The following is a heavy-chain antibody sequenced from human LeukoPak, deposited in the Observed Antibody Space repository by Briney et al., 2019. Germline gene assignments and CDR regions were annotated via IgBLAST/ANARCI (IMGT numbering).Heavy chain of an antibody. CDR3: ARQYSSSTSFDP. CDR1: GGSFSGYY. D-gene: IGHD6-13*01. V-gene: IGHV4-34*01. J-gene: IGHJ5*02. CDR2: INHSGST. Sequence: SETLSLTCAVYGGSFSGYYWSWIRQPPGKGLEWIGEINHSGSTNYNPSLKSRVTISVDTSKNQFSLKLSSVTAADTAVYYCARQYSSSTSFDPWGQGTLVTVSS.